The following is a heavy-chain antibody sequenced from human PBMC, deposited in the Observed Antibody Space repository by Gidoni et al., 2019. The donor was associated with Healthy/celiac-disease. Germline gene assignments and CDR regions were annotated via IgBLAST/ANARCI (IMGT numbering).Heavy chain of an antibody. Sequence: EVQLVESGGGLVQPGGSLKLSCAASGFTFSGSAMHWVRQASGKGLEWVGRIRSKANSYATAYAASVKGRFTISRDDSKNTAYLQMNSLKTEDTAVYYCTRGGPEDYFDYWGQGTLVTVSS. CDR3: TRGGPEDYFDY. CDR1: GFTFSGSA. D-gene: IGHD3-16*01. CDR2: IRSKANSYAT. J-gene: IGHJ4*02. V-gene: IGHV3-73*02.